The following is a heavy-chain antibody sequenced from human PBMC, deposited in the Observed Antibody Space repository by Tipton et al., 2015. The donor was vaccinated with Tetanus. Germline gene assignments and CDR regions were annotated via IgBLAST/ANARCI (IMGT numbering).Heavy chain of an antibody. CDR3: ARHLYGYWFDP. CDR2: IYFEGST. D-gene: IGHD5-18*01. J-gene: IGHJ5*02. Sequence: PGLVKPSETLSLTCTVSGGSISDKKYYWGWIRQPPGKGLEWIASIYFEGSTYYSPSLKSRVTIAVDTSQNVFSLRLTSVTAADTAVYYCARHLYGYWFDPWGQGALVTVSS. CDR1: GGSISDKKYY. V-gene: IGHV4-39*02.